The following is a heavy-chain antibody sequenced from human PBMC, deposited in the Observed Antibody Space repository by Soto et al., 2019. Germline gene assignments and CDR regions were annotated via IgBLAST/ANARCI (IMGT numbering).Heavy chain of an antibody. D-gene: IGHD3-9*01. CDR2: IYYSGST. J-gene: IGHJ6*02. Sequence: ETLSLTCTVSGGSISSGGYYWSWIRQHPGKGLEWIGYIYYSGSTNYNPSLKSRVTISVDTSKNQFSLKLSSVTAADTAVYYCARAPPERRYFYYYYYGMDVWGQGTTVTVSS. V-gene: IGHV4-61*08. CDR1: GGSISSGGYY. CDR3: ARAPPERRYFYYYYYGMDV.